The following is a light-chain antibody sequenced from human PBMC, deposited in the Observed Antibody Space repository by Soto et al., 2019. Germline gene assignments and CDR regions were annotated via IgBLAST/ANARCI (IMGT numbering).Light chain of an antibody. Sequence: QPVLNQPPSASGTPGQRGTISCSGSSSNIGSNYVYWYQQLPGTAPKLLIYRNNQRPSGVPDRFSGSKSGTSASLAISGLRSEDEADYYCAAWDDSLSGYVFGTGTKVTVL. J-gene: IGLJ1*01. CDR3: AAWDDSLSGYV. CDR1: SSNIGSNY. CDR2: RNN. V-gene: IGLV1-47*01.